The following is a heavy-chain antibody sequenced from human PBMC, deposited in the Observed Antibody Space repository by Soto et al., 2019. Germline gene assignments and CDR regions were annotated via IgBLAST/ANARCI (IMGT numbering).Heavy chain of an antibody. CDR1: GYTFTSYY. CDR3: ARDYPTGAGYSSGWYAFDI. J-gene: IGHJ3*02. Sequence: ASVKVSFKASGYTFTSYYMHWVRQAPGQGLEWMGIINPSGGSTSYAQKFQGRVTMTRDTSTSTVYMELSSLRSEDAAVYYCARDYPTGAGYSSGWYAFDIWGQGTMVTVSS. D-gene: IGHD6-19*01. CDR2: INPSGGST. V-gene: IGHV1-46*01.